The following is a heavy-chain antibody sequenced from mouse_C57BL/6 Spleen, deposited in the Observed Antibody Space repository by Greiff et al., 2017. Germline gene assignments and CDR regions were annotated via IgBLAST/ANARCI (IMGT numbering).Heavy chain of an antibody. CDR2: INPGSGGT. V-gene: IGHV1-54*01. CDR1: GYAFTNYL. D-gene: IGHD2-1*01. J-gene: IGHJ3*01. Sequence: VQLQQSGAELVRPGTSVKVSCKASGYAFTNYLIEWVKQRPGQGLEWIGVINPGSGGTNYNEKFKGKATLTADKSSSTAYMQVSSQTSGDAAVYFCAWVRVYCGNYEWFAYWGQGTLVTVSA. CDR3: AWVRVYCGNYEWFAY.